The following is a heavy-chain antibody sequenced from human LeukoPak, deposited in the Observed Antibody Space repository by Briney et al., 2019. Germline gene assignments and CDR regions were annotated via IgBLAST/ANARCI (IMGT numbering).Heavy chain of an antibody. CDR1: GYTFTGYY. Sequence: VASVKVSCKASGYTFTGYYMHWVRQAPGQGLEWMGWINPNSGGTNYAQKFQGRVTMTRDTSISTAYMELCRLRSDDTAAYYCARAYNWNDRYYYYYGMDVWGQGTTVTVSS. CDR2: INPNSGGT. CDR3: ARAYNWNDRYYYYYGMDV. D-gene: IGHD1-1*01. V-gene: IGHV1-2*02. J-gene: IGHJ6*02.